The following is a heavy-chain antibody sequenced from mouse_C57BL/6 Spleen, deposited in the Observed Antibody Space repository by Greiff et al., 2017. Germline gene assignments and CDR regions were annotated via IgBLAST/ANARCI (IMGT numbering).Heavy chain of an antibody. V-gene: IGHV5-4*01. J-gene: IGHJ2*01. CDR1: GFTFSSHA. D-gene: IGHD3-2*02. CDR2: ISAGGSST. Sequence: EVKLVESGGGLVKPGGSLKLSCAASGFTFSSHAMSWVRQTPEKRLEWVATISAGGSSTSYPDNVKGRFTISSGNAKNNLYRQMSHLKSEDTAMYYCARDSSGLYFDYWGQGTTLTVSS. CDR3: ARDSSGLYFDY.